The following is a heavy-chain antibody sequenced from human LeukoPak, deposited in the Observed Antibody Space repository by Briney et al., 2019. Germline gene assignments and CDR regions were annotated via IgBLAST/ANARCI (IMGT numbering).Heavy chain of an antibody. J-gene: IGHJ5*02. CDR2: IYYSGST. D-gene: IGHD4-17*01. Sequence: SETLSLTCTVSGGSISSYYWNWIRQPPGKGLEWIGYIYYSGSTNYNPSLKSRVTISVDTSKNQFSLKLSSVTAADTAVYYCARGGWILRRYGDYVYSWFDPWGQGTLVTVSS. CDR3: ARGGWILRRYGDYVYSWFDP. CDR1: GGSISSYY. V-gene: IGHV4-59*01.